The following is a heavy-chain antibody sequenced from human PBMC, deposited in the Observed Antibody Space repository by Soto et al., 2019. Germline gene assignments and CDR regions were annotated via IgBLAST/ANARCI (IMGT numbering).Heavy chain of an antibody. CDR3: AKHGSGLPGEYYYYYYGMDV. V-gene: IGHV3-23*01. CDR2: ISGSGGST. CDR1: GFTFSSYA. J-gene: IGHJ6*02. D-gene: IGHD3-10*01. Sequence: GGSLRLSCAASGFTFSSYAMSWVRQAPGKGLKWVSAISGSGGSTYYADSVKGRFTISRDNSKNTLYLQMNSLRAEDTAVYYCAKHGSGLPGEYYYYYYGMDVWGQGTTVTVS.